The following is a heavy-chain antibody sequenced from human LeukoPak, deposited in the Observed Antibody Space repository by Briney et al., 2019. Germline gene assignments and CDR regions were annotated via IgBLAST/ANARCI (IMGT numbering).Heavy chain of an antibody. CDR2: IVVGSGNT. J-gene: IGHJ4*02. D-gene: IGHD2-15*01. CDR1: GYTFTSYA. V-gene: IGHV1-58*02. CDR3: AADGYCSGGSCYVLRYFDY. Sequence: SVKVSCKASGYTFTSYAMHWVRQAPGQRLEWIGWIVVGSGNTNYAQKFQERVTITRDMSTSTAYMELSSLRSEDTAVYYCAADGYCSGGSCYVLRYFDYWGQGTLVTVSS.